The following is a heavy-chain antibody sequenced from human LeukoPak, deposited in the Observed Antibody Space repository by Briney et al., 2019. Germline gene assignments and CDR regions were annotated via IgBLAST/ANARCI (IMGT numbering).Heavy chain of an antibody. CDR2: IYYSGST. V-gene: IGHV4-30-4*01. D-gene: IGHD4-17*01. CDR1: GGSISSGDYY. J-gene: IGHJ4*02. Sequence: SQTLSLTCTVSGGSISSGDYYWSWVRQPPGKGLEWIGYIYYSGSTYYNPSLQSRVIISVDTSKNQFSLKLTSVTAADTAVYYCARALYSMTTVATEYWFDYWGQGTLVTVSS. CDR3: ARALYSMTTVATEYWFDY.